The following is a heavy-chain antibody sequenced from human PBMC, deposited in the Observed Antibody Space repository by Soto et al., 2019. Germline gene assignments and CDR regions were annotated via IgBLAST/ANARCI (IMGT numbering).Heavy chain of an antibody. CDR3: ARDTVLTGMFDF. CDR2: VYYTGTT. J-gene: IGHJ4*02. Sequence: TLSLTCTVSGGSIGSYHWSWVRQPPGKGLEWIASVYYTGTTNYNPSLGSRVTISIDAPGNRFSMEITSVTAADTAIYYCARDTVLTGMFDFWGQGTLVTVSS. D-gene: IGHD4-17*01. CDR1: GGSIGSYH. V-gene: IGHV4-59*01.